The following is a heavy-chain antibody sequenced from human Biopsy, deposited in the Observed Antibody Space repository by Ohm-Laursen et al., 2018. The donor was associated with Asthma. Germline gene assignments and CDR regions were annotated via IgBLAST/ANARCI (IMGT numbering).Heavy chain of an antibody. CDR1: GGTFSNFA. V-gene: IGHV1-69*01. J-gene: IGHJ6*02. CDR2: IMTVFGTT. CDR3: AKCQVGYSSGWSLLLKKIYYSGMDV. D-gene: IGHD6-19*01. Sequence: SSVKVSCKAPGGTFSNFAISWVRQAPGQGLEWLGGIMTVFGTTNYAQKFQGRVTITADESTSTAYMEVTSLRSEDTAIYYCAKCQVGYSSGWSLLLKKIYYSGMDVWGQGTAVIVSS.